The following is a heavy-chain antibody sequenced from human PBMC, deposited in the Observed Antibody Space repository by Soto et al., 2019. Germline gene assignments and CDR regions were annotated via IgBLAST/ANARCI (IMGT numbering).Heavy chain of an antibody. CDR1: GGTFSSYA. CDR3: ARGKYSGSYRYYYYGMDV. J-gene: IGHJ6*02. CDR2: IIPIFCTA. D-gene: IGHD1-26*01. Sequence: SVKVSCKASGGTFSSYAISWVRQAPGQGLEWMGGIIPIFCTANYAQKFQGRVTITADESTSTAYMELSSLRSEDTAVYYCARGKYSGSYRYYYYGMDVWGQGTTVTVSS. V-gene: IGHV1-69*13.